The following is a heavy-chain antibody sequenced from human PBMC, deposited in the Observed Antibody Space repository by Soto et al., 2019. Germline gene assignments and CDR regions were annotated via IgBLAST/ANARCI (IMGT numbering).Heavy chain of an antibody. CDR2: ISGGGDAA. V-gene: IGHV3-23*01. J-gene: IGHJ2*01. CDR1: GFTFINYA. CDR3: ARKILGSTTRPNYWYFAL. Sequence: EVQVLESGGGLVQPGGSLRLSCAGSGFTFINYAMNWVRQAPGKGLEWVSSISGGGDAAFFPDSVSGRFTISRDNSKNTVTLQMNSLGVDDTAVYYCARKILGSTTRPNYWYFALWGRGTLVTVSS. D-gene: IGHD7-27*01.